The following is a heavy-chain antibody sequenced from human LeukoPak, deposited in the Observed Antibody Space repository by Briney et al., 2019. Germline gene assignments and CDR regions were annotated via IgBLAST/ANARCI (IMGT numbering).Heavy chain of an antibody. CDR1: GFTFSSYG. J-gene: IGHJ4*02. D-gene: IGHD3-16*02. CDR2: IWYDGSNK. Sequence: PGGSLRLSCAASGFTFSSYGVHWVRQAPGKGLEWVAVIWYDGSNKYYADSVKGRFTISRDNSKNTLYLQMNSLRVEDTAVYYCAKDVAHTDLVTDYWGQGALVTVSS. V-gene: IGHV3-33*06. CDR3: AKDVAHTDLVTDY.